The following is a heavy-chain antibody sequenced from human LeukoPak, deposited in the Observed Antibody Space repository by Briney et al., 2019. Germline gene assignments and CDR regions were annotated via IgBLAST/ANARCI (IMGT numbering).Heavy chain of an antibody. Sequence: SETLSLTCTVSDDSISSNTYYWGWIRQPPGKGLEWIGSIFYSGSTYYNPSLKSRVTISIDTSKNQFSLKLSSVTAADTAIYYCARHSRGSYKRHFDSWGQRTLVTVSS. CDR1: DDSISSNTYY. CDR2: IFYSGST. J-gene: IGHJ4*02. V-gene: IGHV4-39*01. D-gene: IGHD1-26*01. CDR3: ARHSRGSYKRHFDS.